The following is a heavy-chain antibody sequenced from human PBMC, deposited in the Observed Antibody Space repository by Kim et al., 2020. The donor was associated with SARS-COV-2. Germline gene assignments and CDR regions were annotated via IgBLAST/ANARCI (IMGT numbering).Heavy chain of an antibody. D-gene: IGHD3-22*01. V-gene: IGHV3-23*01. CDR2: ISGSGGST. J-gene: IGHJ6*02. Sequence: GGSLRLSCAASGFTFSSYAMRWVRQAPGKGLEWVSAISGSGGSTYYADSVKGRFTISRDNSKNTLYLQMNSLRAEDTAVYYCAKHERITKIVVVITTGMDVWGQGTTVTVSS. CDR3: AKHERITKIVVVITTGMDV. CDR1: GFTFSSYA.